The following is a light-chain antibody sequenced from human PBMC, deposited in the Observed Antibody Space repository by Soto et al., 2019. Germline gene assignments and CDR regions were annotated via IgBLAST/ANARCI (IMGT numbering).Light chain of an antibody. Sequence: QAVCSGTASEIKRSKVSRLASQGIGNQLGWYQQKPGKAPKRLIHTASNLQSGGPSRFSGSGSGTEFTLTISGLQSEDFATYYCVQDKSYPHAFGGGTKVDIK. V-gene: IGKV1-17*01. J-gene: IGKJ4*01. CDR3: VQDKSYPHA. CDR2: TAS. CDR1: QGIGNQ.